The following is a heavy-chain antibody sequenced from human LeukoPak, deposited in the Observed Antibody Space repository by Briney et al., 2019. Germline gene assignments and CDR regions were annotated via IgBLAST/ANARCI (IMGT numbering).Heavy chain of an antibody. V-gene: IGHV3-30*18. J-gene: IGHJ4*02. D-gene: IGHD3-3*01. CDR2: ISYDGSNK. Sequence: GGSLRLSCAASGFTFSSYGMHWVRQAPGKGLEWVAVISYDGSNKYYADSVKGRFTISRDNSKNTLYLQMNSLRAEDTAVYYCAKDLAIFGVVSVFDYWGREPWSPSPQ. CDR3: AKDLAIFGVVSVFDY. CDR1: GFTFSSYG.